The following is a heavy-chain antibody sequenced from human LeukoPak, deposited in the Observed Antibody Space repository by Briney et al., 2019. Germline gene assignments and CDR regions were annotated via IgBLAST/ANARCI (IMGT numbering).Heavy chain of an antibody. J-gene: IGHJ4*02. CDR2: FDPEDGET. Sequence: ASVKVSCKVSGYTLTELSMHWVRQAPGKGLEWMGGFDPEDGETIYAQKFQGRVTVTEDTSTDTAYMELSSLRSEDTAVYYCAREGYYDGSGYYSGAHFDYWGQGTLVSVSS. CDR1: GYTLTELS. CDR3: AREGYYDGSGYYSGAHFDY. V-gene: IGHV1-24*01. D-gene: IGHD3-22*01.